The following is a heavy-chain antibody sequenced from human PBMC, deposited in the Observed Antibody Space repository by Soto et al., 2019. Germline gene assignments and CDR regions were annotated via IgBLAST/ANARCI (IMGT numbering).Heavy chain of an antibody. J-gene: IGHJ4*02. V-gene: IGHV3-23*01. CDR2: ISGSGGRT. D-gene: IGHD2-15*01. CDR3: AKDARVVVADSGEY. CDR1: GFTFSSYA. Sequence: EVQLLESGGGLVQPGGSLRLSCAASGFTFSSYAMSWVRQAPGKGLEWVSAISGSGGRTYYADSVKGRFAIYRDNSKNTLYLQMNSLRAEDTAVYYCAKDARVVVADSGEYWGQGTLVTVSS.